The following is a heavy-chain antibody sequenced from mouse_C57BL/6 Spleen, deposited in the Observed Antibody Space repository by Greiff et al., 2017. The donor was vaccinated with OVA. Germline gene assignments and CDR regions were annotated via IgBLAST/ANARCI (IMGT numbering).Heavy chain of an antibody. V-gene: IGHV5-9*01. D-gene: IGHD3-2*02. CDR2: ISGGGGNT. CDR1: GFTFSSYT. Sequence: EVQVVESGGGLVKPGGSLKLSCAASGFTFSSYTMSWVRQTPEKRLEWVATISGGGGNTYYPDSVKGRFTISRDNAKNTLYLQMSSLRSEDTALYYCARPYSSGYYFDYWGQGTTLTVSS. J-gene: IGHJ2*01. CDR3: ARPYSSGYYFDY.